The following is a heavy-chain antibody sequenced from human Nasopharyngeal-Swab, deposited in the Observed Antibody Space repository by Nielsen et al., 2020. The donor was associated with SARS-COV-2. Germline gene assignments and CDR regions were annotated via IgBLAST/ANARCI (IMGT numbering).Heavy chain of an antibody. CDR3: AKRGGLVADY. D-gene: IGHD6-6*01. CDR1: GFTFSSYG. Sequence: GGSLRLSCAASGFTFSSYGMHWVRQAPGKGLEWVAVIWYDGSNKYYADSVKGRFTISRDNSKNTLYLQMNSLRAEDTSVYYCAKRGGLVADYWGQGTLVTVSS. V-gene: IGHV3-33*06. J-gene: IGHJ4*02. CDR2: IWYDGSNK.